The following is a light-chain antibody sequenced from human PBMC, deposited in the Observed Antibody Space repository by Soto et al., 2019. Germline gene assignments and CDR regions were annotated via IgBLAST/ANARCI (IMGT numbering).Light chain of an antibody. Sequence: QSLLTQPPSASGTPGQRVTISCSGSSSNIGRNYVYWYQQLPGTAPKLLMYRDVKRPSGVPDRFSGSKSGTSASLAISGLRSEDEADYYCASWDDSLSGSYVFGTGTKLTVL. CDR1: SSNIGRNY. CDR3: ASWDDSLSGSYV. V-gene: IGLV1-47*01. CDR2: RDV. J-gene: IGLJ1*01.